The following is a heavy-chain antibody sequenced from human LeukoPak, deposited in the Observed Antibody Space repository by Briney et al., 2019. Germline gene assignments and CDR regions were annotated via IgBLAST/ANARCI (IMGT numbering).Heavy chain of an antibody. CDR3: FNDWFDP. V-gene: IGHV3-73*01. CDR1: GFTFSGSA. CDR2: IRSKANSYAT. Sequence: GGSLRLSCAASGFTFSGSAMHWVRQASGKGLEWVGRIRSKANSYATAYAASVKGRFTISRDDSKTTAYLQMNSLKTEDTAVYYCFNDWFDPWGQGTLVTVSS. J-gene: IGHJ5*02.